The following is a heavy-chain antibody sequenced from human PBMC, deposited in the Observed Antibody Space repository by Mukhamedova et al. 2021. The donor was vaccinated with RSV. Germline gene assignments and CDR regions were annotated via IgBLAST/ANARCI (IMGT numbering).Heavy chain of an antibody. CDR3: ARSTYSYERSGYYDAFDY. V-gene: IGHV2-70*01. Sequence: EWLALIDWDDDKYYSTSLKTRLTISKDTSKNQVVLTMTNMDPVDTATYYCARSTYSYERSGYYDAFDYWGQGTLVIVSS. D-gene: IGHD3-22*01. J-gene: IGHJ4*02. CDR2: IDWDDDK.